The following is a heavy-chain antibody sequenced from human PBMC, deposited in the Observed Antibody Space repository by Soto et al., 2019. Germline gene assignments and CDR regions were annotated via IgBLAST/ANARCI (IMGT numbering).Heavy chain of an antibody. CDR1: GGSISSGGYY. Sequence: SETLSLTCTVSGGSISSGGYYWSWIRQHPGKGLEWIGYIYYSGSTYYNPSLKSRVTISVDTSKNQFSLKLSSVTAADTAVYYCARDNDRNGFDYWGQGTLVTVSS. CDR3: ARDNDRNGFDY. V-gene: IGHV4-31*03. CDR2: IYYSGST. J-gene: IGHJ4*02. D-gene: IGHD3-22*01.